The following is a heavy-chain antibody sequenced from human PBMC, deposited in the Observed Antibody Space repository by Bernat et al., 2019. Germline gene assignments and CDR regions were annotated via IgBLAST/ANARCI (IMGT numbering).Heavy chain of an antibody. Sequence: EVQLVQSGAAVKKPGESLKISCKASGYRFTNYWPGWVRQMPGKGLEWMGIIYPGDSETRYSPSFQGHVTTSADKSITTASLQWSSLKASDTAMYSCARRYCSGGTCPNNWFDPWGQGTLVTVSS. V-gene: IGHV5-51*01. J-gene: IGHJ5*02. CDR2: IYPGDSET. CDR1: GYRFTNYW. D-gene: IGHD2-15*01. CDR3: ARRYCSGGTCPNNWFDP.